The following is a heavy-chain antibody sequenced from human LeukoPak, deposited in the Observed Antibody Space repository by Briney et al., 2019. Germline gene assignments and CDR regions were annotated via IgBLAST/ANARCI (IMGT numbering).Heavy chain of an antibody. CDR1: GGSIRSSYYY. V-gene: IGHV4-39*01. J-gene: IGHJ4*02. D-gene: IGHD6-13*01. CDR3: ARGFSSSWYLAFFDY. Sequence: SETLSLTCTVSGGSIRSSYYYWGWIRQPPGKGLEWIGSIYDSGSTYYNPSLKSRVTISVDTSKNQFSLKLSSVTAADTAVYYCARGFSSSWYLAFFDYWGQGTLVTVSS. CDR2: IYDSGST.